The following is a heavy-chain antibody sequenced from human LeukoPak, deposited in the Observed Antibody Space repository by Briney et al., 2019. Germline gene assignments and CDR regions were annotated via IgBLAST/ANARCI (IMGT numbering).Heavy chain of an antibody. CDR2: IAWNGGST. Sequence: GAGGSLRLSCAASGFSFNDYGMSWVRQAPGQGPEWVSGIAWNGGSTDYAASVRGRFTISRDNAKNSLYLRMNSLRDEDTALYYCARGGGSIRHSYYYYVDVWGKGTSVTVSS. CDR1: GFSFNDYG. CDR3: ARGGGSIRHSYYYYVDV. D-gene: IGHD2-15*01. V-gene: IGHV3-20*04. J-gene: IGHJ6*03.